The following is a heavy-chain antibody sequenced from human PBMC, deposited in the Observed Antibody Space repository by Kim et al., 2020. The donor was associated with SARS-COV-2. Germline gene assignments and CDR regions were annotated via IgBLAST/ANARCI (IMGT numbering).Heavy chain of an antibody. V-gene: IGHV1-18*01. Sequence: ASVKVSCKASGYTFTSYGISWVRQAPGQGLEWMGWISAYNGNTNYAQKLQGRVTMTTDTSTSTAYMELRSLRSDDTAVYYCAREETVTTPYGLYYYYGMDVWGQGTTVTVSS. CDR2: ISAYNGNT. CDR3: AREETVTTPYGLYYYYGMDV. CDR1: GYTFTSYG. J-gene: IGHJ6*02. D-gene: IGHD4-17*01.